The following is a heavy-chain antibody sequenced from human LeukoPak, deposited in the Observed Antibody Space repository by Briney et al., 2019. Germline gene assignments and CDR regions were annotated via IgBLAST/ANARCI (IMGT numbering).Heavy chain of an antibody. CDR2: IYTSGST. D-gene: IGHD3-9*01. J-gene: IGHJ4*02. CDR3: ARGDSYYDILTGYLN. Sequence: SETLSLTCTVSGGSISSYYWSWIRQPAGKGLEWIGRIYTSGSTNYNPSLKSRVTMSVDTSKNQFSLKLSSVTAADTAVYYCARGDSYYDILTGYLNWGQGTLVTVSS. CDR1: GGSISSYY. V-gene: IGHV4-4*07.